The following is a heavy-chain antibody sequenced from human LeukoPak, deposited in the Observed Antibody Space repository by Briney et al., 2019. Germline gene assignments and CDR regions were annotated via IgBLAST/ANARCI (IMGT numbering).Heavy chain of an antibody. Sequence: SETLSLTCTVSGGSISSYYWSWIRQPAGKGLEWIGRIYTSGSTNYNPSLKSRVTMSVDTPKNQFSLKLSSVTATDTAVYYCARENLSSEDYYGSGSYYYYGMDVWGQGTTVTVSS. CDR2: IYTSGST. D-gene: IGHD3-10*01. V-gene: IGHV4-4*07. J-gene: IGHJ6*02. CDR1: GGSISSYY. CDR3: ARENLSSEDYYGSGSYYYYGMDV.